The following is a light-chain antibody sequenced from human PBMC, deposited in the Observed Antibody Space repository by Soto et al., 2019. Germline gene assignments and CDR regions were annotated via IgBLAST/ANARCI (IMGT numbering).Light chain of an antibody. J-gene: IGLJ2*01. CDR1: SSDVGRYDF. CDR3: SSFSSITREV. V-gene: IGLV2-14*01. Sequence: QSALTQPPSASGSPGQSVTISCTGTSSDVGRYDFVSWYQQYPGKAPRLIIYEVSNRPSGVSHRFSGSKSGNTASLTISGLQTEDEADYYCSSFSSITREVFGGGTKLTVL. CDR2: EVS.